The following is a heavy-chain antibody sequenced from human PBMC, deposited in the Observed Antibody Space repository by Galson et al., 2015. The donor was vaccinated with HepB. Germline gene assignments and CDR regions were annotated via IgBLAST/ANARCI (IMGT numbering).Heavy chain of an antibody. CDR2: INHSGST. V-gene: IGHV4-34*01. J-gene: IGHJ4*02. CDR1: GGSFSGYY. Sequence: TLSLTCAVYGGSFSGYYWSWIRQPPGKGLEWIGEINHSGSTNYNPSLKSRVTISVDTSKNQFSLKLSSVTAADTAVYYCARGPATVTIKYFDYWGQGTLVTVSS. D-gene: IGHD4-17*01. CDR3: ARGPATVTIKYFDY.